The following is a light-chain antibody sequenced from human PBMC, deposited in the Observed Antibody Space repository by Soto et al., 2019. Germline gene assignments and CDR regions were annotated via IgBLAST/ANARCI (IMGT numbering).Light chain of an antibody. Sequence: SYELTQPPSVSVAPGQTARITCGGINIGSKSVHWYRQKPGQAPVLVVYDDADRPSGIPERFSGSNSGNTAALTISRVEDGDEADYFCQVWDVSSVHFVFGTGTKVTV. V-gene: IGLV3-21*02. CDR3: QVWDVSSVHFV. CDR1: NIGSKS. CDR2: DDA. J-gene: IGLJ1*01.